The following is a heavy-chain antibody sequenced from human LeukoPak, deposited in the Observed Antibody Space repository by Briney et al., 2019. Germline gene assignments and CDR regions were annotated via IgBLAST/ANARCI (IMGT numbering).Heavy chain of an antibody. J-gene: IGHJ5*02. CDR2: ISGSGGST. D-gene: IGHD4-11*01. CDR1: RFTFSSYD. Sequence: PGGSLRLSCAASRFTFSSYDMSWVRQAPGKGLEWASAISGSGGSTYYADSVKGRFSISRDNSKSTLYLQMNSPRAEDTALYYCAGSWYDYRNYFDPWGQGTLVTVSS. V-gene: IGHV3-23*01. CDR3: AGSWYDYRNYFDP.